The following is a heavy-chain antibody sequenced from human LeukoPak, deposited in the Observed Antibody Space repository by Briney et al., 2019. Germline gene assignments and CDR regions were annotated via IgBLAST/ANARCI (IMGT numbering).Heavy chain of an antibody. V-gene: IGHV3-15*01. D-gene: IGHD6-19*01. CDR1: GFTFSNAW. CDR2: IKSKTDGGTT. Sequence: GGSLRLSCAASGFTFSNAWMSWVRQAPGKGLEWVGRIKSKTDGGTTDYAAPVKGRFTISRDDSKNTLYLQMNSLKTEDTAVYYCTTGDSYSSGRYGGDYWGQGTLVTVSS. J-gene: IGHJ4*02. CDR3: TTGDSYSSGRYGGDY.